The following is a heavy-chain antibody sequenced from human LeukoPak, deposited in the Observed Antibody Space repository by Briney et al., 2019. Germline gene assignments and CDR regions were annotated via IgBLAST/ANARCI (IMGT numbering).Heavy chain of an antibody. CDR2: INHSGST. D-gene: IGHD3-10*01. Sequence: PSETLSLTCAVYGGSFSGYYWSWLRQPPGKGLEWIGEINHSGSTNYNPSLKSRVTISVDTSKNQFSLKLSSVTAADTAVYYCARHRTMVRLFNWFDPWGQGTLVTVSS. J-gene: IGHJ5*02. V-gene: IGHV4-34*01. CDR1: GGSFSGYY. CDR3: ARHRTMVRLFNWFDP.